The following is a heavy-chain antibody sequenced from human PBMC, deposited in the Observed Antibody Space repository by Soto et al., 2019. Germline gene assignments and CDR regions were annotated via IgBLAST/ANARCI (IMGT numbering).Heavy chain of an antibody. V-gene: IGHV4-39*01. Sequence: QLQLQESGPGLVKPSETLSLTCTVSGGSISSSSYYWGWIRQPPGKGLEWIGSIYYSGSTYYNPSLKSRVTISVDTSKNQFSLKLSSVTAADTAVYYCASHIRLIAVACWFDPWGQGTLVTVSS. CDR1: GGSISSSSYY. D-gene: IGHD6-19*01. CDR3: ASHIRLIAVACWFDP. CDR2: IYYSGST. J-gene: IGHJ5*02.